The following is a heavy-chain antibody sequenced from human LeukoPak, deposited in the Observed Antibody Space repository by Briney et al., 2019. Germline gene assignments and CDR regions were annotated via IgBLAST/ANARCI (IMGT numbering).Heavy chain of an antibody. CDR2: INSDGSTI. J-gene: IGHJ4*02. V-gene: IGHV3-74*01. Sequence: GSLRLSCAGSGFIFSSTWMHWVRQAPGEGLVWVSRINSDGSTINYADSVKGRLTISRDNAKNTLYLQMNSLRVEDTAVYYCAKEGHYYFDYWGQGTLVTVSS. CDR1: GFIFSSTW. CDR3: AKEGHYYFDY.